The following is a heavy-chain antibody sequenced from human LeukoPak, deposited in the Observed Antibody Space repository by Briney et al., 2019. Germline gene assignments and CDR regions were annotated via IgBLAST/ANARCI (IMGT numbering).Heavy chain of an antibody. D-gene: IGHD2-15*01. J-gene: IGHJ4*02. V-gene: IGHV4-34*01. Sequence: SETLSLTCAVYGGSFSGYYWSWTRQPPGKGLEWIGEINHSGSTNYNPSLKSRVTISVDTSKNQFSLKLSSVTAADTAVYYCARVVCIVGSCPDYVDHWGQGTLVTVSS. CDR1: GGSFSGYY. CDR3: ARVVCIVGSCPDYVDH. CDR2: INHSGST.